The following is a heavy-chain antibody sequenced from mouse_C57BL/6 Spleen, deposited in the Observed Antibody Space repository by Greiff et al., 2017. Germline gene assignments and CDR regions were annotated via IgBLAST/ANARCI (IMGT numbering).Heavy chain of an antibody. J-gene: IGHJ3*02. CDR1: GFTFSSYA. CDR2: ISDGGSYT. Sequence: EVMLVESGGGLVKPGGSLKLSCAASGFTFSSYAMSWVRQTPEKRLEWVATISDGGSYTYYPDNVQGRFTISRDNAKNNLYLQMSHLKSEDTAMYYCARDGITTVVAPFGYWGQGTLVTVSA. CDR3: ARDGITTVVAPFGY. V-gene: IGHV5-4*01. D-gene: IGHD1-1*01.